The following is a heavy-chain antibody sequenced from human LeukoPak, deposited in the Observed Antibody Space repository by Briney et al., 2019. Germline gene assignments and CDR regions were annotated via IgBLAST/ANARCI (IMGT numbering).Heavy chain of an antibody. J-gene: IGHJ4*02. CDR2: INPNTGGT. D-gene: IGHD4/OR15-4a*01. Sequence: ASVKVSRKASGYTCTGYFVHWVRQAPGQGLQWMGWINPNTGGTNYAQKFQGRVTMARDTSISTAYMELSRLRSDDTAVYYCASGDYGDPPLNYWGQGTLVTVSS. V-gene: IGHV1-2*02. CDR1: GYTCTGYF. CDR3: ASGDYGDPPLNY.